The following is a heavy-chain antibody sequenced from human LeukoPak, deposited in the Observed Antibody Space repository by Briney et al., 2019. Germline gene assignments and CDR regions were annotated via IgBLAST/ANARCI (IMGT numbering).Heavy chain of an antibody. D-gene: IGHD3-16*01. CDR1: GGSISSGDYY. CDR3: ARAPQGVFDY. J-gene: IGHJ4*02. V-gene: IGHV4-30-4*01. Sequence: MTSETLSLTCTVSGGSISSGDYYWSWIRQPPGKGLEWIGYIYYSGSTYYDPSLKSRVTISVDTSKNQFSLKLSSVTAADTAVYYCARAPQGVFDYWGQGTLVTVSS. CDR2: IYYSGST.